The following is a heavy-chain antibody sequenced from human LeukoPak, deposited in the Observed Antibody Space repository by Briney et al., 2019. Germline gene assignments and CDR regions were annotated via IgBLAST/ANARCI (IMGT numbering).Heavy chain of an antibody. Sequence: SETLSLTCTVSGYSISSGYYWGWIRQPPGKGLEWIGSIYHSGSTYFNPSLKSRVTISVDTSKSQFSLKLSSVTAADTAVYYCARLIAAADKTFFDYWGQGTLVTVSS. V-gene: IGHV4-38-2*02. J-gene: IGHJ4*02. CDR3: ARLIAAADKTFFDY. D-gene: IGHD6-13*01. CDR2: IYHSGST. CDR1: GYSISSGYY.